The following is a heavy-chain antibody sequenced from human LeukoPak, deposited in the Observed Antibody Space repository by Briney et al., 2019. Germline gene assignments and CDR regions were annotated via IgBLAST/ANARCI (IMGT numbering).Heavy chain of an antibody. Sequence: SETLFLTCAVSGYSISSGYYWGWIRQPPGKGLEWIGSIYHSGSTYYNPSLKSRVTISVDTSKNQFSPKLSSVTAADTAVYYCARAPGYYDSSGYYVDYWGQGTLVTVSS. V-gene: IGHV4-38-2*01. CDR1: GYSISSGYY. CDR3: ARAPGYYDSSGYYVDY. J-gene: IGHJ4*02. CDR2: IYHSGST. D-gene: IGHD3-22*01.